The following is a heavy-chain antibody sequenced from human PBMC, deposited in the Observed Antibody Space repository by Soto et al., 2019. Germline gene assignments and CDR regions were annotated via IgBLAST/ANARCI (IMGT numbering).Heavy chain of an antibody. D-gene: IGHD4-4*01. V-gene: IGHV4-34*01. CDR2: INHSGST. CDR1: GGSFSGYY. Sequence: QVQLQQWGAGLLKPSETLSLTCAVYGGSFSGYYWSWIRQPPGKGLEWIGEINHSGSTNYNPSLKSRVTISVDTSKNQFSLKLSSVTAADTAVYYCARGYSNDDLRWFDPWGQGTLVTVSS. J-gene: IGHJ5*02. CDR3: ARGYSNDDLRWFDP.